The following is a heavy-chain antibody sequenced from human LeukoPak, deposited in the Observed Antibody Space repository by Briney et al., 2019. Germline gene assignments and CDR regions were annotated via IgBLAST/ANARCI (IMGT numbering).Heavy chain of an antibody. CDR3: ASVGYYGSGSYYMDV. D-gene: IGHD3-10*01. J-gene: IGHJ6*03. CDR2: IYHSGST. CDR1: GGSISSGGYY. V-gene: IGHV4-39*07. Sequence: SETLSLTCTVSGGSISSGGYYWSWIRQPPGKGLEWIGSIYHSGSTYYNPSLKSRVTISVDTSKNQFSLKLSSVTAADTAVYYCASVGYYGSGSYYMDVWGKGTTVTVSS.